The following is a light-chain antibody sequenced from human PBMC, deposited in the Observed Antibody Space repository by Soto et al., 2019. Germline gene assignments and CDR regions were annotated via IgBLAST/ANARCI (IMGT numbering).Light chain of an antibody. CDR1: SSDVGLYDY. V-gene: IGLV2-14*01. CDR2: AVS. Sequence: SALTQPASVSGSPGQSITISCTGTSSDVGLYDYVSWYQQHPGKAPQLMIYAVSNRPSGVSNRFSASKSGNTASLFISGLQAEDEADYYCSSYTSDSSYVFGSGTKVTAL. CDR3: SSYTSDSSYV. J-gene: IGLJ1*01.